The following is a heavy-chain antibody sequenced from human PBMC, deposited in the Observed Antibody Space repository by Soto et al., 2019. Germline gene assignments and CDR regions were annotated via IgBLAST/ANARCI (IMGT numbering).Heavy chain of an antibody. Sequence: ETLSLTCAVSGYSINSDYYWGWIRQPPGKGLEWIGSVDHSGRTYYSPSLRSRLTIFIDTSKNQFSLRLTSVTAADTAMYFCAKKGYYPSGKINLFGSWGPGTLVTVSS. D-gene: IGHD3-10*01. J-gene: IGHJ4*02. CDR3: AKKGYYPSGKINLFGS. V-gene: IGHV4-38-2*01. CDR1: GYSINSDYY. CDR2: VDHSGRT.